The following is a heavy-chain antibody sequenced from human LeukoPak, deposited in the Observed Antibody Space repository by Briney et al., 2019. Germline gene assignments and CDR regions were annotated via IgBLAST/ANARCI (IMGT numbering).Heavy chain of an antibody. D-gene: IGHD6-19*01. CDR1: GFTFGSYS. CDR3: AKDSAQWLPIIP. CDR2: ISGSGGST. V-gene: IGHV3-23*01. J-gene: IGHJ5*02. Sequence: PGGSLRLSCAASGFTFGSYSMNWVRQAPGKGLEWVSAISGSGGSTYYADSVKGRFTISRDNSKNTLYLQMNSLRAEDTAVYYCAKDSAQWLPIIPWGQGTLVTVSS.